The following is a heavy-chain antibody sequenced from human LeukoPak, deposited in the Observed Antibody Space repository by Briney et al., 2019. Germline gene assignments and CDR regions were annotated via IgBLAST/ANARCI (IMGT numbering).Heavy chain of an antibody. V-gene: IGHV3-48*01. D-gene: IGHD3-22*01. CDR1: GFTFSSYN. CDR3: ARGGGYYYDSSGYYKIDY. J-gene: IGHJ4*02. Sequence: GGSLRLSCAASGFTFSSYNMNWVRQAPGKGLEWVSSISSSRSTIYYADSVKGRFTISRDNAKNSLYLQINSLRAEDTAVYYCARGGGYYYDSSGYYKIDYWGQGTLVTVSS. CDR2: ISSSRSTI.